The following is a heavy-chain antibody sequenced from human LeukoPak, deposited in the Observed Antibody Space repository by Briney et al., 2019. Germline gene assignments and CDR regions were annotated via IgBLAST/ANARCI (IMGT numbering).Heavy chain of an antibody. Sequence: GGSLRLSCAASAFTFSSYAMSWVRQAPGKGLEWVSAISSSGDTYYAGSVKGRFTISRDNSKNTLYLQMNSLRAEDTAVYYCARDTGWFDPWGQGTLVTVSS. V-gene: IGHV3-23*01. D-gene: IGHD4-17*01. CDR1: AFTFSSYA. CDR2: ISSSGDT. CDR3: ARDTGWFDP. J-gene: IGHJ5*02.